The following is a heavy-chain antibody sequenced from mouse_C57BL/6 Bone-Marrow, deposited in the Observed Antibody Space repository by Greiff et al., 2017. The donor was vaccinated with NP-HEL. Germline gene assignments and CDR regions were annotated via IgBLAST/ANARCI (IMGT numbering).Heavy chain of an antibody. Sequence: QVQLQQPGAELVRPGSSVKLSCKASGYTFTSYWMHWVKQRPIQGLEWIGNIDPSDSDTHYNQKFKDKATLTVDKSSSTAYMQLSSLTSEDSAVYYCAREGRKFDVWGTGTTVTVSA. J-gene: IGHJ1*03. V-gene: IGHV1-52*01. CDR2: IDPSDSDT. CDR3: AREGRKFDV. CDR1: GYTFTSYW.